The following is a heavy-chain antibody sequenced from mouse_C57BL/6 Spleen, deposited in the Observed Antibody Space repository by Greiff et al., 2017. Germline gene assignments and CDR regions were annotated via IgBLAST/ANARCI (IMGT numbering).Heavy chain of an antibody. Sequence: QVQLQQSGAELVRPGTSVKLSCKASGYTFTSYWMHWVKQRPGQGLEWIGVIDPSDSYTNYNQKFKGKATLTVDTSSSTAYMQLSSLTAEDSAVYYCASELVFDYWGQGTTLTVAS. CDR1: GYTFTSYW. V-gene: IGHV1-59*01. D-gene: IGHD4-1*01. J-gene: IGHJ2*01. CDR3: ASELVFDY. CDR2: IDPSDSYT.